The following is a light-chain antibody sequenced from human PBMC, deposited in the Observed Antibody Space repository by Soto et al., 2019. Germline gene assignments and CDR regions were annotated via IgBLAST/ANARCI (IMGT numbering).Light chain of an antibody. CDR2: DAS. J-gene: IGKJ4*01. Sequence: IQLTQSPSTLSASVGDRVTITCRASQGIGTALAWYHQRPGNSPDLLVYDASTLQSGVPSRFSGSGSETDFSLTISGLQPEDFGHYYCQQFNTKPLTFGGGTRVETK. CDR3: QQFNTKPLT. CDR1: QGIGTA. V-gene: IGKV1-13*02.